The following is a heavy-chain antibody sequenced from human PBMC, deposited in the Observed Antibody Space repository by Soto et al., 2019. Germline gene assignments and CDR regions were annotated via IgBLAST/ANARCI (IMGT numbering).Heavy chain of an antibody. V-gene: IGHV1-69*06. CDR2: IIPIFGTA. CDR1: GGTFSSYA. J-gene: IGHJ3*02. Sequence: QVQLVQSGAEVKKPGSSMKVSCKASGGTFSSYAISWVRQAPGQGLEWMGGIIPIFGTANYAQKFQGRVTITADKSTSTAYMERSSLRSEDTGVYYCARHSPYSSGWLGPFDIWGQGTMVTVSS. D-gene: IGHD6-19*01. CDR3: ARHSPYSSGWLGPFDI.